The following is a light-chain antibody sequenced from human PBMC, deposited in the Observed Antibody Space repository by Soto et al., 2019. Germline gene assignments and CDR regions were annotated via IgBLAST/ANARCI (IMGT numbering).Light chain of an antibody. CDR1: QSISTS. J-gene: IGKJ1*01. CDR2: LAS. Sequence: DIQMTQPPSTLSAFVGARVPITCRASQSISTSLAWYQQKPGKAPKLLIYLASTLQSGVPTRFSGSGSATEFTLTISSLQPDDFATYYCQQYNSYSFGQGTKVDIK. CDR3: QQYNSYS. V-gene: IGKV1-5*03.